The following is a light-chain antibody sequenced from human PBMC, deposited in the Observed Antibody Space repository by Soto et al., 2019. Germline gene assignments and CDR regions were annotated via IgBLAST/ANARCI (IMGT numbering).Light chain of an antibody. Sequence: QSVLTQPPSVSGAPGQRVTISCIGSNSNFGAGYDVHWYKQLPGAAPKLVIHGNNNRPSGVPDRFSGSKSGNTASLTISGLQAEDEADYYCSSYTSSYTLPYIFGTGTKVTVL. CDR3: SSYTSSYTLPYI. CDR1: NSNFGAGYD. J-gene: IGLJ1*01. V-gene: IGLV1-40*01. CDR2: GNN.